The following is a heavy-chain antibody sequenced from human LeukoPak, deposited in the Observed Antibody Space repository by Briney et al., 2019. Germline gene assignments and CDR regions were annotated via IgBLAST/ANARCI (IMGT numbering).Heavy chain of an antibody. CDR2: ISSSSSTI. V-gene: IGHV3-48*01. Sequence: GGSLRLSCAASGFTFSSYSMNWVRQAPGKGLEWVSYISSSSSTIYYADSVKGRFTISRDNAKNSLYLQMNSLRAEDTAVYYCARAQLRYFDWLLPDYYYYGMDVWGQGTTVTVSS. J-gene: IGHJ6*02. CDR1: GFTFSSYS. CDR3: ARAQLRYFDWLLPDYYYYGMDV. D-gene: IGHD3-9*01.